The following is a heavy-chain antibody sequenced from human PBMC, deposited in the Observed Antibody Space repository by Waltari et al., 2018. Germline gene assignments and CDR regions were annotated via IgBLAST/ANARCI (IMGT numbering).Heavy chain of an antibody. Sequence: QVQLVQSGAEVKKPGSSVKVPGKASGGNSSSYAISWVRQAPGQGLEWMGGIIPIFGTANYAQKFQGRVTITADESTSTAYMELSSLRSEDTAVYYCATPAGRGAYYYYMDVWGKGTTVTVSS. CDR1: GGNSSSYA. D-gene: IGHD3-10*01. CDR2: IIPIFGTA. V-gene: IGHV1-69*01. J-gene: IGHJ6*03. CDR3: ATPAGRGAYYYYMDV.